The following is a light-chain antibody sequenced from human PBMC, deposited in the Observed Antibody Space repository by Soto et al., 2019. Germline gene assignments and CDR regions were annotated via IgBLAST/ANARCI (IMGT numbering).Light chain of an antibody. CDR2: DVS. CDR3: SSYTTSNTRQIV. J-gene: IGLJ1*01. Sequence: QSVLTQPASVSGGPGQSITISCPGNSSEVCGYNYVSWYQHHPGKAPKLIIYDVSNRPSGVSNPFSGSKSGNTASLTISGLQPEDEADYYCSSYTTSNTRQIVFGTGTKVTVL. V-gene: IGLV2-14*03. CDR1: SSEVCGYNY.